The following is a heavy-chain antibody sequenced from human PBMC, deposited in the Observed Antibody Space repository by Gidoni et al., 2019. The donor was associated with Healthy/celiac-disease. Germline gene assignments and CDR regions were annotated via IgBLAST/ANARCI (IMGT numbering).Heavy chain of an antibody. CDR1: AFTFSSYW. V-gene: IGHV3-7*03. D-gene: IGHD5-12*01. Sequence: VQLVDSGGGLVQPGWSLRLSCAASAFTFSSYWMSWVRQAPGKGLEWVANIKQDGSEKYYVDSVKGRFTISRDNAKNSLYLQMNSLRAEDTAVYYCASNGYKPGTLDFWGQGTLVTVSS. CDR3: ASNGYKPGTLDF. J-gene: IGHJ4*02. CDR2: IKQDGSEK.